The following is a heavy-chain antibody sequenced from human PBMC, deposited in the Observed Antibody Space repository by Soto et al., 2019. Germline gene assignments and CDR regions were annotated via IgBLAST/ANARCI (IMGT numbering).Heavy chain of an antibody. CDR2: VNRGGRT. Sequence: SETLSLTCGLSGAAFSDYTWRWVRQAPGGGLHWIGEVNRGGRTKYSPSLERRLTISVDPSRNQVSLELRAVTAADTAIYYCARLKEDNDWGTCRYLDLWGQGALVTVSS. CDR1: GAAFSDYT. J-gene: IGHJ5*02. CDR3: ARLKEDNDWGTCRYLDL. V-gene: IGHV4-34*01. D-gene: IGHD3-16*02.